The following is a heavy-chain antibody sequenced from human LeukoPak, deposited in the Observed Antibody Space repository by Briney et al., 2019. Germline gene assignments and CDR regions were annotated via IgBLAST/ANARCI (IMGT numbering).Heavy chain of an antibody. V-gene: IGHV3-33*01. CDR1: GFTFSSYG. D-gene: IGHD3-10*01. CDR2: IWYDGSNK. J-gene: IGHJ4*02. Sequence: GGSLRLSCAASGFTFSSYGMHWVRQAPGKGLEWGAVIWYDGSNKYYADSVKGRFTISRDNSKNTLDVQMNSLRAEDTAVYYCARDPYYYGSGIWGYFDYWGRGTLVTVSS. CDR3: ARDPYYYGSGIWGYFDY.